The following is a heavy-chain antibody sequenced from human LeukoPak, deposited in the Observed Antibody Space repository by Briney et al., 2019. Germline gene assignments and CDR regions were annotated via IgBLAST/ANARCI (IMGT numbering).Heavy chain of an antibody. CDR3: ARGLSSGWYSGRNWFDP. D-gene: IGHD6-19*01. J-gene: IGHJ5*02. CDR2: IYSGGST. CDR1: GFTVSSNY. Sequence: PGGSLRLSCAASGFTVSSNYMSWVRQAPGKGLEWVSVIYSGGSTYYADSVKGRFTISRDNSKNTLYLQMNSLRAEDTAVYYCARGLSSGWYSGRNWFDPWGQGTLVTVSS. V-gene: IGHV3-66*01.